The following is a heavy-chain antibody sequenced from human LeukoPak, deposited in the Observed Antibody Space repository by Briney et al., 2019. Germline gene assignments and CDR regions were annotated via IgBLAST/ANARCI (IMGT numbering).Heavy chain of an antibody. D-gene: IGHD1-1*01. Sequence: ASVKVSCKASGYTFTNYYIHWVRQAPGHGLEWMGISNPSGDSTSYAQKFQGRVTMTRDTSTSTVYMDLSSLRSEDTAVYYCARWTTTFLDYWGQGTLVTVSS. CDR1: GYTFTNYY. V-gene: IGHV1-46*01. J-gene: IGHJ4*02. CDR2: SNPSGDST. CDR3: ARWTTTFLDY.